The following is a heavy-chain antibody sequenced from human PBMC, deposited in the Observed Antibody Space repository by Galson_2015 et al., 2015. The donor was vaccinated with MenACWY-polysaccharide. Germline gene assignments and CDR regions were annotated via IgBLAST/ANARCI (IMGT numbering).Heavy chain of an antibody. D-gene: IGHD3-10*01. Sequence: SLRLSCAASGFTFSSYWMHWVRQAPGKGLVWVSRVNGDGSSITYADSVKGRFTISRDNVKNTLYLQMNSLRAEDAAVYYCARAPGGGFYGSGSFFDNWGQGTLVTVSS. CDR2: VNGDGSSI. CDR1: GFTFSSYW. V-gene: IGHV3-74*03. J-gene: IGHJ4*02. CDR3: ARAPGGGFYGSGSFFDN.